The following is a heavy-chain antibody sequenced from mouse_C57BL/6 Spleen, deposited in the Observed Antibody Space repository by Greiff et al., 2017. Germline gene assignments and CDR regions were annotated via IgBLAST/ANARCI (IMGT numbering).Heavy chain of an antibody. CDR3: ARGPYDYDVAY. CDR1: GYTFTSYW. J-gene: IGHJ3*01. Sequence: VQLQQPGAELVKPGASVKLSCKASGYTFTSYWMHWVKQRPGQGLEWIGMIHPNSGSTNYNEKFKSKATLTVDKSSSTAYMQLSSLTAEDSAVYYCARGPYDYDVAYWGQGTLVTVAA. CDR2: IHPNSGST. D-gene: IGHD2-4*01. V-gene: IGHV1-64*01.